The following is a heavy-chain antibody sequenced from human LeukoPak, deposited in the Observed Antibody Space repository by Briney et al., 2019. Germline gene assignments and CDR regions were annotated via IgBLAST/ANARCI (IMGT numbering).Heavy chain of an antibody. CDR1: GFTFSSYA. V-gene: IGHV3-30*04. CDR3: AKLWTSGGGPTIAAARSDFDY. D-gene: IGHD6-13*01. CDR2: ISYDGSNR. J-gene: IGHJ4*02. Sequence: GGSLRLSCAASGFTFSSYAMHWVRQAPGKGLEWVAAISYDGSNRYYADSVKGRFTISRDNSKNTLYLQMNSLRAEDTAVYYCAKLWTSGGGPTIAAARSDFDYWGQGTLVTVSS.